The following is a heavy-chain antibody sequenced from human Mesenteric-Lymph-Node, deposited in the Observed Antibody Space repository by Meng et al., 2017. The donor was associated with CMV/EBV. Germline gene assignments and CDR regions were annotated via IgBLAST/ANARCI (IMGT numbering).Heavy chain of an antibody. J-gene: IGHJ4*02. CDR2: IYPGDSDT. V-gene: IGHV5-51*01. CDR1: GFSFNSYW. D-gene: IGHD2-15*01. Sequence: GGSLRLSCKGSGFSFNSYWIGWVRQMPGRGLEWMGIIYPGDSDTRYSPSFQGHVTISADESISTAYLQWSSLKASDTAMYYCARLTSHGGNFDYWGQGTLVTVSS. CDR3: ARLTSHGGNFDY.